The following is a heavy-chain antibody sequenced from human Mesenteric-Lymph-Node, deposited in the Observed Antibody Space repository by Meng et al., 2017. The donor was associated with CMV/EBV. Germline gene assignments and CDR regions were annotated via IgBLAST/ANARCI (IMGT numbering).Heavy chain of an antibody. Sequence: ASVKVSCKASGYTFTSYDINWVRQAPGQGLEWMGWISPYNVNTKYAQRLQGRVTMTTDTSTSTAYMELRSLRFGDTAVYYCARGRSTSPGAFDMWGQGTMVTVSS. D-gene: IGHD2-2*01. V-gene: IGHV1-18*01. CDR3: ARGRSTSPGAFDM. CDR2: ISPYNVNT. J-gene: IGHJ3*02. CDR1: GYTFTSYD.